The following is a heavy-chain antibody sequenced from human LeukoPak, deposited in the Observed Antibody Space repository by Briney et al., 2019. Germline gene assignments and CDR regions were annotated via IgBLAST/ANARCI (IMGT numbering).Heavy chain of an antibody. CDR1: GGSISSGSYY. Sequence: PSETLSLTCTVSGGSISSGSYYWSWIRQPAGKGLEWIGRIYTSGSTNYNPSLKSRVTISVDTSKNQFSLKVSSVTAADTAVYYCAKGQMLESRLDYWGQGTLVTVSS. J-gene: IGHJ4*02. CDR2: IYTSGST. CDR3: AKGQMLESRLDY. D-gene: IGHD3-10*02. V-gene: IGHV4-61*02.